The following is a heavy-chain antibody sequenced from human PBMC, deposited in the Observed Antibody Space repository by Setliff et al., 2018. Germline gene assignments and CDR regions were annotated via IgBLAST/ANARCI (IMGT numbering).Heavy chain of an antibody. CDR1: GFTFSSYA. Sequence: PGGSLRLSCAASGFTFSSYAMHWVRQAPGKGPEWVALISYDGRTDYYADSVRGRSDISRDNSKNTLYLRMSSLRPEDTAIYYCARGADYGDYVGPGYWGQGTLVTVS. D-gene: IGHD4-17*01. CDR2: ISYDGRTD. J-gene: IGHJ4*02. V-gene: IGHV3-30*15. CDR3: ARGADYGDYVGPGY.